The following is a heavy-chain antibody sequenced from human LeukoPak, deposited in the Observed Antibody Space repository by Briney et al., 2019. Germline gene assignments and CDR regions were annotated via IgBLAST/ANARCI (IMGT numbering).Heavy chain of an antibody. CDR2: ISGYNANT. CDR3: ARPRVAGSFDY. CDR1: GYTFTSYG. D-gene: IGHD6-19*01. J-gene: IGHJ4*02. V-gene: IGHV1-18*01. Sequence: ASVKVSCKTSGYTFTSYGISWVRQAPGQGLEWMGWISGYNANTNYAQKLQGRVTMTTDTSTSTVYMEPRSLRSDDTAVYYCARPRVAGSFDYWGQGTLVTVSS.